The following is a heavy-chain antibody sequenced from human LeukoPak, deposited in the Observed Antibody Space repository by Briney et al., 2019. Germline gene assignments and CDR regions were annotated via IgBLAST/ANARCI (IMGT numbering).Heavy chain of an antibody. CDR2: INHSGST. CDR3: ARGSREAGQYYDSSGYSDY. CDR1: GGSFSGYY. J-gene: IGHJ4*02. V-gene: IGHV4-34*01. Sequence: PSETLSLTCAVDGGSFSGYYWSWIRQPPGKGLEWIGEINHSGSTNYNPSLKSRVTISVDTSKNQFSLKLSSVTAADTAVYYCARGSREAGQYYDSSGYSDYWGQGTLVTVSS. D-gene: IGHD3-22*01.